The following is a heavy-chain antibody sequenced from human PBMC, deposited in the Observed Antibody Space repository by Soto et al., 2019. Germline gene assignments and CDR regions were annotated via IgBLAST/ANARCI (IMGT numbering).Heavy chain of an antibody. D-gene: IGHD6-6*01. V-gene: IGHV3-21*01. J-gene: IGHJ6*02. CDR3: AREMVAARGSDYYYYYGMDV. CDR2: ISSSSSYI. CDR1: GFTFSSYS. Sequence: PGGSLRLSCAASGFTFSSYSMNWVRQAPGKGLEWVSSISSSSSYIYYADSVKGRFTISRDNAKNSPYLQMNSLRAEDAAVYYCAREMVAARGSDYYYYYGMDVWGQGTTVTVSS.